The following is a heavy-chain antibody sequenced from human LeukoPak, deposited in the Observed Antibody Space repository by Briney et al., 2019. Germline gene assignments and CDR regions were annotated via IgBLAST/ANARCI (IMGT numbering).Heavy chain of an antibody. CDR1: GFTFSTSG. Sequence: GGSLRLSCAASGFTFSTSGTHWVRQAPGKGLDWVAFIRYDGSNKFYADSVKGRFTISRDNSKNTLYLQMNSLRAEDTAVYYCAKEGSGWYRGELADWGQGTLVTVSS. CDR3: AKEGSGWYRGELAD. J-gene: IGHJ4*02. V-gene: IGHV3-30*02. D-gene: IGHD6-19*01. CDR2: IRYDGSNK.